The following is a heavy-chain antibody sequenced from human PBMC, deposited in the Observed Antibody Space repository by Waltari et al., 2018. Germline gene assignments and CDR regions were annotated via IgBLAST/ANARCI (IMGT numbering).Heavy chain of an antibody. CDR2: ISRSGGGT. CDR1: GFPFSSYA. V-gene: IGHV3-23*01. CDR3: ARGAGSSAFDY. Sequence: EVPLLDSGGGLVQPGESQKLSCAASGFPFSSYAMSWVRQVPGSGLEWVSSISRSGGGTYYADSVKGRFTISRDDSTNTLHLQMNSLRAEDTAVYYCARGAGSSAFDYWGQGTLVTVSS. D-gene: IGHD2-15*01. J-gene: IGHJ4*02.